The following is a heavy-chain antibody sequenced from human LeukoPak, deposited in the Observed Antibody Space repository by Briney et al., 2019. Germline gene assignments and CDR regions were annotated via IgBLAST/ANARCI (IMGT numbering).Heavy chain of an antibody. CDR2: IRRKANSYAT. J-gene: IGHJ6*03. Sequence: GGSLRLSCAASGFTFSGSAMHWVRQASGKGLEWVGRIRRKANSYATAYAEWVKGRFTISRDDSKNTAYLQMNSLKTEDTAVYYCTAHAASSYYHYYMDVWGKGTTVTVSS. CDR1: GFTFSGSA. CDR3: TAHAASSYYHYYMDV. D-gene: IGHD2-15*01. V-gene: IGHV3-73*01.